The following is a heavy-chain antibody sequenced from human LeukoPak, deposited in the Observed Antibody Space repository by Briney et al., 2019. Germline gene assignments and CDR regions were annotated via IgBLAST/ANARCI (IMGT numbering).Heavy chain of an antibody. Sequence: GGSLRLSCAASGFTFSRHGMHWVRQAPGKGLEWVAVIWYDGTNKHYADSVKGRCTISRDNSKNTLYLQMNSLRTEDTAVYYCAKAPLFDYWGQGTLVNVSP. J-gene: IGHJ4*02. CDR1: GFTFSRHG. CDR3: AKAPLFDY. CDR2: IWYDGTNK. V-gene: IGHV3-30*02.